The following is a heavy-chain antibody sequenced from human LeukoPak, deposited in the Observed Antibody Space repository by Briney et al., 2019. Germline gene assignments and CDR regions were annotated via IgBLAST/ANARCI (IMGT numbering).Heavy chain of an antibody. J-gene: IGHJ5*02. D-gene: IGHD5-12*01. CDR3: ARDGGYPTTDEGFDP. CDR1: GYSIGRDYY. V-gene: IGHV4-38-2*02. Sequence: PSETLSLTCKVSGYSIGRDYYWAWLCQPPGKGLEWIGSIFHTGRTVYNPSYESRLTISMDTSKNEFFLRLNSVTAADTAVYFCARDGGYPTTDEGFDPWGLGTLVTVSS. CDR2: IFHTGRT.